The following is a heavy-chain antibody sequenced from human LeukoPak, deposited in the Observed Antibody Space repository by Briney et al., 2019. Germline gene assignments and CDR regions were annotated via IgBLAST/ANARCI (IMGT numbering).Heavy chain of an antibody. CDR1: GFTFSSYA. D-gene: IGHD1-26*01. Sequence: GGSLRLSCAASGFTFSSYAMSWVRQAPGKGLEWVSAISGSGGSTYYADSVKGRFTISRDNSKNSLYLQMNSLRTEDTALYCCAKVGAAHYYYYYMDVWGKGTTVTVSS. CDR2: ISGSGGST. CDR3: AKVGAAHYYYYYMDV. V-gene: IGHV3-23*01. J-gene: IGHJ6*03.